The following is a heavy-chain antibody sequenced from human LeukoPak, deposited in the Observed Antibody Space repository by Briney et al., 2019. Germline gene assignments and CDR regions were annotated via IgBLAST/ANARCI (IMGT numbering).Heavy chain of an antibody. CDR2: ISAYNGNT. Sequence: VASVKVSCKASGYTFTTYGITWVRQVPGQGLEWMGWISAYNGNTNYAQKFQGRVTMTTDTSTSTAYMELKSLRSDDTAVYYCARDHMNYDFWSGYSNWFDXWGQGXLVTVS. D-gene: IGHD3-3*01. J-gene: IGHJ5*02. CDR3: ARDHMNYDFWSGYSNWFDX. CDR1: GYTFTTYG. V-gene: IGHV1-18*01.